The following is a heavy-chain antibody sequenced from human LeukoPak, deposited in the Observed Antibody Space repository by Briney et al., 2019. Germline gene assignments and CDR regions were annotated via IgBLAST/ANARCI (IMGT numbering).Heavy chain of an antibody. D-gene: IGHD5-24*01. V-gene: IGHV3-53*01. J-gene: IGHJ4*02. CDR3: ARAPVEMATMDPKPPDY. CDR1: GFTVSSNY. Sequence: PGGSLRLSCAASGFTVSSNYMSWVRQAPGKGLEWVSVIYSGGSTYYADSVKGRFTISRDSSKNTLYLQMNSLRAEDTAVYYCARAPVEMATMDPKPPDYWGQGTLVTVSS. CDR2: IYSGGST.